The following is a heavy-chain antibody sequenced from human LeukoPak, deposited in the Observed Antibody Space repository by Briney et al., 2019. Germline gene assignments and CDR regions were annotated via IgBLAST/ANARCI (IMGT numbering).Heavy chain of an antibody. V-gene: IGHV1-69*05. J-gene: IGHJ4*02. CDR1: GGTFSSYA. D-gene: IGHD5-24*01. CDR2: IIPIFGTA. CDR3: ARSGRMATITYYFDY. Sequence: ASVKVSCKASGGTFSSYAISWARQAPGQGLEWMGGIIPIFGTANYAQKFQGRVTITTDESTSTAYMELSSLRSEDTAVYYCARSGRMATITYYFDYWGQGTLVTVSS.